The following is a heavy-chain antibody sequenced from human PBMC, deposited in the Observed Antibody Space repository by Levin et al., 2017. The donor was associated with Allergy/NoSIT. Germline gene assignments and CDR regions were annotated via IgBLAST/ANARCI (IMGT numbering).Heavy chain of an antibody. J-gene: IGHJ4*02. CDR2: ISSTGSTI. Sequence: AGGSLRLSCAASGFTFSSYEMNWVRRAPGKGLEWVSYISSTGSTIYSADSVKGRFTISRDNAKNSLYLHMNSLRAEDTAVYYCARQLGNFWSGYNYFDCRGLGALVTVSS. CDR3: ARQLGNFWSGYNYFDC. V-gene: IGHV3-48*03. CDR1: GFTFSSYE. D-gene: IGHD3-3*01.